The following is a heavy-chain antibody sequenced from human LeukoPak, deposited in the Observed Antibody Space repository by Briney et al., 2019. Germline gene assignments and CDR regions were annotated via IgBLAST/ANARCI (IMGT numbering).Heavy chain of an antibody. CDR1: GFTFDDYA. Sequence: PGRSLRLSCAASGFTFDDYAMHWVRQAPGKGLEWVSGINWNSDNIGYADSVKGRFTISRDNAKNSLYLQMNSLRAEDTALYYCAKMAGSFQALDYWGQGTLVTVSS. CDR2: INWNSDNI. D-gene: IGHD1-26*01. J-gene: IGHJ4*02. V-gene: IGHV3-9*01. CDR3: AKMAGSFQALDY.